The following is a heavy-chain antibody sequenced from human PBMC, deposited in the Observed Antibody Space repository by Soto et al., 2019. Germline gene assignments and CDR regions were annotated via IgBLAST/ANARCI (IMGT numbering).Heavy chain of an antibody. V-gene: IGHV1-69*02. CDR3: AGVQYYYGSGSSIKRLKYYYYMDV. CDR2: IIPILGIA. CDR1: GGTFSSYT. D-gene: IGHD3-10*01. J-gene: IGHJ6*03. Sequence: GASVKVSCKASGGTFSSYTISWVRQAPGQGLEWMGRIIPILGIANYAQKFQGRVTITADKSTSTAYMELSSLRSEDTAVYYCAGVQYYYGSGSSIKRLKYYYYMDVWGKGTTVTVSS.